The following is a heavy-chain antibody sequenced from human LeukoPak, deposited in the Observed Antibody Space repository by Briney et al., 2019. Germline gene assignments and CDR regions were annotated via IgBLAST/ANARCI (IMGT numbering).Heavy chain of an antibody. J-gene: IGHJ6*03. CDR1: GFSFNRRG. V-gene: IGHV3-48*04. CDR2: ISPRSETI. D-gene: IGHD3-16*01. Sequence: PGESLRLSCATSGFSFNRRGMNWVRQPPGKGLEWVSYISPRSETIFYAESVQGRFAVSRDDAKGSLYLQMHTLRVEGTAVYYCARIDGPTVFTYYMDLWGKGTTVTVAS. CDR3: ARIDGPTVFTYYMDL.